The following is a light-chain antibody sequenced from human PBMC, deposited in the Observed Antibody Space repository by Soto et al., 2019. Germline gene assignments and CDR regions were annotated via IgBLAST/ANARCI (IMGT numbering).Light chain of an antibody. Sequence: AIQMTPSPSSLSASVGDRVTITCRASQGIRNDLGWYQQKPGKVPKLLIYAASSLQSGVPSRFSGSGFGTDFTLTISSLQPEDFATYYCQHVNSYPLSFGGGTKVDIK. V-gene: IGKV1-6*01. CDR2: AAS. CDR3: QHVNSYPLS. J-gene: IGKJ4*01. CDR1: QGIRND.